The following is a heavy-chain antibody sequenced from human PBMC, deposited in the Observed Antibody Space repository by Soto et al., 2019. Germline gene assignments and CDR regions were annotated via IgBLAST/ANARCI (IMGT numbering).Heavy chain of an antibody. J-gene: IGHJ4*02. CDR1: GYSFACYW. Sequence: PGESLKISWNGSGYSFACYWITLVRQKPGKGLEWMGRIDPSDSQTYYSPSFRGHVTISVTKSITTVFLQWSSLRTSDTAMYYCARQIYDSDTGPNFQYYFDSWGQGTPVTVSS. CDR3: ARQIYDSDTGPNFQYYFDS. CDR2: IDPSDSQT. D-gene: IGHD3-22*01. V-gene: IGHV5-10-1*01.